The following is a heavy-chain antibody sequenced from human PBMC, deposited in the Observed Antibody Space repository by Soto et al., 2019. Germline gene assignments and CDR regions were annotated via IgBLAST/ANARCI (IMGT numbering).Heavy chain of an antibody. J-gene: IGHJ4*02. CDR2: IYYSGST. V-gene: IGHV4-59*08. D-gene: IGHD4-17*01. Sequence: QVQLQESGPGLVKPSETLSLTCTVSGGSISSYYWSWIRQPPGKGLEWIGYIYYSGSTNYNPSLXSXVXIXXDTSKNQFSLKLSSVTAADTAVYYCARRYGDCFDFWGQGTLVTVSS. CDR3: ARRYGDCFDF. CDR1: GGSISSYY.